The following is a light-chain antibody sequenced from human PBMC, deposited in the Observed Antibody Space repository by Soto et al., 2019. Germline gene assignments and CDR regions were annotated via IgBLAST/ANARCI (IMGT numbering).Light chain of an antibody. J-gene: IGLJ3*02. CDR1: KLGERY. V-gene: IGLV3-1*01. CDR3: QTWDSNSPW. CDR2: QDN. Sequence: SYELTQPPSVSVSPGQTASITCSGDKLGERYACWYQQKPGQSPVLVIYQDNRRPSGIPERFSGSNSGTSATLTISGTQAMDEADYYGQTWDSNSPWFGGGTKLTVL.